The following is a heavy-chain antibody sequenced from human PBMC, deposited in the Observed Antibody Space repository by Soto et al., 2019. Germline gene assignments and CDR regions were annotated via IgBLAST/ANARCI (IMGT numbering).Heavy chain of an antibody. D-gene: IGHD3-22*01. CDR1: GFTFSSYA. Sequence: PGGSLRLSCAASGFTFSSYAMHWVRQAPGKGLEWVAVISYDGSNKYYADSVKGRFTISRDNSKNTLYLQMNSLRAEDTAVYYCASLYYYDSSGYYGLYYYYYGMDVWGQGTTVTVSS. J-gene: IGHJ6*02. CDR3: ASLYYYDSSGYYGLYYYYYGMDV. CDR2: ISYDGSNK. V-gene: IGHV3-30-3*01.